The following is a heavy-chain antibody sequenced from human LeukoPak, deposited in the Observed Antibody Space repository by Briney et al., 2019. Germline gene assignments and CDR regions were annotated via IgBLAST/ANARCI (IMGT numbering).Heavy chain of an antibody. Sequence: SETLSLTCTVSGDSISRGYYWVWIRPPPGKGLEWIGYIHSSGNTYYNPSLQNRLIISRDTNEDPLSLTLTSVTAADTAVYFCASGYGSGWLDSWGQGTQVSVSS. D-gene: IGHD5-18*01. V-gene: IGHV4-31*03. CDR3: ASGYGSGWLDS. CDR2: IHSSGNT. CDR1: GDSISRGYY. J-gene: IGHJ5*01.